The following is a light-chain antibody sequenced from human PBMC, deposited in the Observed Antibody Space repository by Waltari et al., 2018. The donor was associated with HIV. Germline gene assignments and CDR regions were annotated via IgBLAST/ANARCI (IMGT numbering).Light chain of an antibody. J-gene: IGLJ2*01. V-gene: IGLV1-44*01. CDR1: SSNIGRNS. Sequence: QSVLTQPPSASGTPGQRVTISCSGSSSNIGRNSVTWYQQLPGTAPKLLIYNNNERPSGVPDRFSGSRSGTSASLAISGLQSEDEADYYCAAWDDSLSGRVFGGGTKLTVL. CDR3: AAWDDSLSGRV. CDR2: NNN.